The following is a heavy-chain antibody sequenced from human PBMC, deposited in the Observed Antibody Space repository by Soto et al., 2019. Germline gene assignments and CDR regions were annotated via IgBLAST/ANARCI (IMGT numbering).Heavy chain of an antibody. CDR2: IYHNENT. J-gene: IGHJ3*02. V-gene: IGHV4-30-2*01. Sequence: QVQLQESGPGLVKPSQTLSLTCAVSGGSISSASYSWSWIRQTPGKGLEWIGYIYHNENTYYNPXLKSRVTMSLXXSXNXXSLELRSVTDADTAVYYCARTYYYDRTGYLYAFDIWGQGTAVTVSS. D-gene: IGHD3-22*01. CDR1: GGSISSASYS. CDR3: ARTYYYDRTGYLYAFDI.